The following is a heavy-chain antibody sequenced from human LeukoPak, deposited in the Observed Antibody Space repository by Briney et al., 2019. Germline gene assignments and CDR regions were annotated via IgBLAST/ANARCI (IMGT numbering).Heavy chain of an antibody. CDR1: GFTFSSYA. J-gene: IGHJ4*02. CDR3: AKERRPYSYGNGYYFAY. Sequence: GGSLRLSCIASGFTFSSYAMNWVRQAPGKGVEWVSLISWDGATTHSADSVKGRFIMSRDNSENSLYLQMNSLRTEDTAFYYCAKERRPYSYGNGYYFAYWGPGPLVTVSS. CDR2: ISWDGATT. D-gene: IGHD5-18*01. V-gene: IGHV3-43*02.